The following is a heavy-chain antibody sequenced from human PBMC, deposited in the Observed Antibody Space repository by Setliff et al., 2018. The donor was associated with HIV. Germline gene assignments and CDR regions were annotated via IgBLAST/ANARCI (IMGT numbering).Heavy chain of an antibody. D-gene: IGHD2-15*01. CDR1: GFTFSNAW. CDR3: TTEPLTCYCYLGEGAFDI. Sequence: GGSLRPSCEASGFTFSNAWMNWVRQARGKGLEWVGRIKSKTDGGTTHYAAPVKVRFTISRDDSNNTLYLQMNSLKTQDTAVYYCTTEPLTCYCYLGEGAFDIWGQVTMVTVSS. V-gene: IGHV3-15*07. CDR2: IKSKTDGGTT. J-gene: IGHJ3*02.